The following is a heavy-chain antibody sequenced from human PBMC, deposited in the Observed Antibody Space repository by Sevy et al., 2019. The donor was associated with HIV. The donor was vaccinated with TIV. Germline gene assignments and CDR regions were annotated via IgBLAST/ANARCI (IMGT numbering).Heavy chain of an antibody. Sequence: ASVKVSCKVSGYTLTELSMHWVRQAPGKGLEWMGGFDPEDGETIYAQKFQGRVTMTEDTSTDTAYMELSSLGSEDTAVYYCATVGAGIAAAGTVDAFDIWGQGTMVTVSS. D-gene: IGHD6-13*01. CDR2: FDPEDGET. CDR1: GYTLTELS. CDR3: ATVGAGIAAAGTVDAFDI. V-gene: IGHV1-24*01. J-gene: IGHJ3*02.